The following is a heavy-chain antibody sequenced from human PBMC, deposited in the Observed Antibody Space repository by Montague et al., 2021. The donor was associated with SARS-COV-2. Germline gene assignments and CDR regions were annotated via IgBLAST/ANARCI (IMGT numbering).Heavy chain of an antibody. CDR3: ARDRHWTNTYYDILTGYQYYYYGMDV. J-gene: IGHJ6*02. D-gene: IGHD3-9*01. V-gene: IGHV3-66*01. Sequence: SLRLSCAASGFTVSSNYMSWVRQAPEKGLEWVSVIYSGGSTYYADSVKGRFTISRDNSKNTLYLQMNSLRAEDTAVYYCARDRHWTNTYYDILTGYQYYYYGMDVWGQGTTVTVSS. CDR2: IYSGGST. CDR1: GFTVSSNY.